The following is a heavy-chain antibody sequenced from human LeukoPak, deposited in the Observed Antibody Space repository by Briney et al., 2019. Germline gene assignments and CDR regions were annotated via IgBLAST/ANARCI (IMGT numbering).Heavy chain of an antibody. V-gene: IGHV3-23*01. J-gene: IGHJ4*02. CDR3: AKGLGDTAMVKEVY. D-gene: IGHD5-18*01. CDR2: ISGSGGST. Sequence: GGSLRLSXAASGFTFSSYAMSWVRQAPGKGLEWVSAISGSGGSTYYADSVKGRFTISRDNSKNTLYLQMNSLRAEDTAVYYCAKGLGDTAMVKEVYWGQGTLVTVSS. CDR1: GFTFSSYA.